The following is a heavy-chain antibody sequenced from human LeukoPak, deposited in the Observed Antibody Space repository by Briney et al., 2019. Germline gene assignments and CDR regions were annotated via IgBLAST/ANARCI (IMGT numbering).Heavy chain of an antibody. CDR3: ARPIYGDTPYYYYGMDV. J-gene: IGHJ6*02. CDR1: GGSFSGYY. V-gene: IGHV4-34*01. CDR2: INHSGST. D-gene: IGHD4-17*01. Sequence: SETLSLTCAVYGGSFSGYYWSWIRQPPGKGLEWIGEINHSGSTNYNPSLKSRVTISVDTSKNQFSLKLSSVTAADTAVYYCARPIYGDTPYYYYGMDVWGQGTTVTVSS.